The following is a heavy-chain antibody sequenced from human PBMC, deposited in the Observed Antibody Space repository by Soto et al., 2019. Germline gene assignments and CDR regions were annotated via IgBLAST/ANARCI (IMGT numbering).Heavy chain of an antibody. CDR2: IYSGGAT. D-gene: IGHD1-1*01. Sequence: EVQLVESGGGLVQPGGSLRLSCAASGFTVSNNYMRWVRQAPGKGLEWVSLIYSGGATYYADSVKGRFTISRDNSKNTLYLQMNRLSTEDTAVYYCARDGTYNWVGGQGILVTVSS. CDR1: GFTVSNNY. J-gene: IGHJ4*02. V-gene: IGHV3-66*01. CDR3: ARDGTYNWV.